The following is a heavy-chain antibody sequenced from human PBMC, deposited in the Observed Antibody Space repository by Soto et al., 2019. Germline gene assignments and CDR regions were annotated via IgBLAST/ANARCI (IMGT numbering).Heavy chain of an antibody. D-gene: IGHD1-26*01. CDR1: GGSISSINW. CDR3: ARTVGINPTQLFEP. CDR2: IYQSGTT. J-gene: IGHJ5*02. Sequence: SETLSLTCGVSGGSISSINWWSWVRQAPGKGLEGLGEIYQSGTTNYNPSLKSRVTMSIDKSKNQFFLNVTSVTAADTAVYYWARTVGINPTQLFEPGGQGTLVTVSS. V-gene: IGHV4-4*02.